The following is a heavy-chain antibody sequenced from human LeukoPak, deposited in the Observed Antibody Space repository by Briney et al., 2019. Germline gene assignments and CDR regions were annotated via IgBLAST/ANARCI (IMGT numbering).Heavy chain of an antibody. J-gene: IGHJ6*03. V-gene: IGHV4-61*09. Sequence: PSQTLSLTCTVSGGSISSGSYDWYWIRQPAGKGLEWIGHLYTSGSMSYNPSLKSRVTISVDTSKNQFSLKLSSVTAADTAVYYCARLSSSWYPATLGYYYYYYYMDVWGKGTTVTISS. D-gene: IGHD6-13*01. CDR3: ARLSSSWYPATLGYYYYYYYMDV. CDR2: LYTSGSM. CDR1: GGSISSGSYD.